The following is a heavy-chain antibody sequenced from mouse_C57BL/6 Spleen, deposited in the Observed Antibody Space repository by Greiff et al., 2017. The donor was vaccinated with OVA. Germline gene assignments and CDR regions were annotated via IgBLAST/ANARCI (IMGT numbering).Heavy chain of an antibody. Sequence: EVKLVESGGGLVQPKGSLKLSCAASGFTFNTYAMHWVRQAPGKGLEWVARIRSKSSNYATYYADSVKVRFTISRADSQAMISLQMHNLNTEYTAMYFCVCERGSSLLWYFDVWGTGTTVTVSS. V-gene: IGHV10-3*01. D-gene: IGHD1-1*01. CDR3: VCERGSSLLWYFDV. CDR2: IRSKSSNYAT. J-gene: IGHJ1*03. CDR1: GFTFNTYA.